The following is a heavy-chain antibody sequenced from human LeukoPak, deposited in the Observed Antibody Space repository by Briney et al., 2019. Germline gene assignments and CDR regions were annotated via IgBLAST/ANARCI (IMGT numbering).Heavy chain of an antibody. V-gene: IGHV4-34*01. CDR2: INNSGST. Sequence: PETLSLTCAVYGGSFSGYYWSWIRQHPGKGLEWIGEINNSGSTNYDPSRKSRVTISVDTSKNQFSLKLSSVSAADTAVYYCARGRITMVRGGYYYMDVWGKGTTVTVSS. J-gene: IGHJ6*03. CDR1: GGSFSGYY. CDR3: ARGRITMVRGGYYYMDV. D-gene: IGHD3-10*01.